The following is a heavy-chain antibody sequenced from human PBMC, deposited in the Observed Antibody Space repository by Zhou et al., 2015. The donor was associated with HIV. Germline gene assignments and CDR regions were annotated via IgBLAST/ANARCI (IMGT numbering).Heavy chain of an antibody. D-gene: IGHD3-22*01. V-gene: IGHV1-8*01. CDR3: ARGQTYYYDKRGHYKNWYFDL. CDR1: GYTFTSYD. CDR2: MNPNSGNT. J-gene: IGHJ2*01. Sequence: QVQLVQSGAEVKKPGSSVKVSCKASGYTFTSYDINWVRQAPGQGLEWMGWMNPNSGNTGYAQKFQGRVTMTRDTSISTAYMELNSLRSDDTAVYYCARGQTYYYDKRGHYKNWYFDLWAGGTLVTVSS.